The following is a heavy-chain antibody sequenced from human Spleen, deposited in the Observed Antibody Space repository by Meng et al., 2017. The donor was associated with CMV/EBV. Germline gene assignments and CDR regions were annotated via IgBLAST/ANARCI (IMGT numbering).Heavy chain of an antibody. J-gene: IGHJ6*02. CDR1: GFTFDDYG. CDR3: ARSLLITIFGVVTAVEGMDV. V-gene: IGHV3-7*01. CDR2: IKQDGSEK. Sequence: GGSLRLSCAASGFTFDDYGMSWVRQAPGKGLEWVANIKQDGSEKYYVDSVKGRFTISRDNAKNSLYLQMNSLRAEDTAVYYCARSLLITIFGVVTAVEGMDVWGQGTTVTVSS. D-gene: IGHD3-3*01.